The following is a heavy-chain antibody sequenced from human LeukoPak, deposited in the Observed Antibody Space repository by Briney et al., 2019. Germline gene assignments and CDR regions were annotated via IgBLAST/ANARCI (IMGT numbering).Heavy chain of an antibody. CDR1: GFTFSSYA. CDR3: AKAGGGGAITLVRGVKGDYYYMDV. V-gene: IGHV3-23*01. Sequence: GGSLRLSCAASGFTFSSYAMSWVRQAPGKGLEWVSAISGSGGSTYYADSVKGRFTISRDNSKNTLYLQMNSLRAGDTAVYYCAKAGGGGAITLVRGVKGDYYYMDVWGKGTSVTISS. CDR2: ISGSGGST. D-gene: IGHD3-10*01. J-gene: IGHJ6*03.